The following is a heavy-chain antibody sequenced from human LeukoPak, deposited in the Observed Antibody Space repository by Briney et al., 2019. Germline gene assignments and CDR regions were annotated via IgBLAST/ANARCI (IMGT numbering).Heavy chain of an antibody. V-gene: IGHV3-30*02. CDR3: AKESDSGYHSEGPKN. CDR1: GFTFSHYG. Sequence: PGRSLRLSCEASGFTFSHYGMHWVRQAPGKGLEWVAFVRNDGSNEYYVGSVKGRFTISRDKSKNTLYLQMNSLRAEDTAVYSCAKESDSGYHSEGPKNWGLGTLVTVSS. J-gene: IGHJ4*02. D-gene: IGHD5-12*01. CDR2: VRNDGSNE.